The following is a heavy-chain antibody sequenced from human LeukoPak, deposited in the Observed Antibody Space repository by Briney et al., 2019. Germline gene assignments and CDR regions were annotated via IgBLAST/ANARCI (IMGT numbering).Heavy chain of an antibody. CDR3: ARVGASYGALDY. J-gene: IGHJ4*02. V-gene: IGHV3-48*03. Sequence: GGSLRLSCAASGVTFSTFEVNWVRQAPGKGLEWVSFISSSASTIFYADSVKGRFTISRDNARNSLYLQINSLRSEDTAIYYCARVGASYGALDYWGQGALVTVSS. CDR2: ISSSASTI. CDR1: GVTFSTFE. D-gene: IGHD1-26*01.